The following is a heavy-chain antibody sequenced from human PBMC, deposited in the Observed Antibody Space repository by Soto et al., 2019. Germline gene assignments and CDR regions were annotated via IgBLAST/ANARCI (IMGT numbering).Heavy chain of an antibody. Sequence: QVQLVESGGGVVQPGRSLRLSCAASGFTFRNFAMHWVRQAPGKGLEWLAVLTFDGKNKSYADSVKGRFTISRDTSKNTLYLQMNGLRIDDTAVYFCTRDLLAGHDVYWGQGTLVTVSS. J-gene: IGHJ4*02. CDR3: TRDLLAGHDVY. CDR1: GFTFRNFA. D-gene: IGHD5-12*01. V-gene: IGHV3-30*04. CDR2: LTFDGKNK.